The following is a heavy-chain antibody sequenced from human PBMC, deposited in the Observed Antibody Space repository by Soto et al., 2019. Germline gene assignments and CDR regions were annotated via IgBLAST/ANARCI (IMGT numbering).Heavy chain of an antibody. V-gene: IGHV4-39*01. CDR2: IYYSGST. J-gene: IGHJ6*02. CDR3: ARHPPPYYDFWNYGMDV. Sequence: QLQLQESGPGLVKPSETLSLTCTVSGGSISSSSYYWGWIRQPPGKGLEWIGSIYYSGSTYYNPSLKSLVTISVDTSKNQFSLKLSSVTAADTAVYYCARHPPPYYDFWNYGMDVWGQGTTVTVSS. CDR1: GGSISSSSYY. D-gene: IGHD3-3*01.